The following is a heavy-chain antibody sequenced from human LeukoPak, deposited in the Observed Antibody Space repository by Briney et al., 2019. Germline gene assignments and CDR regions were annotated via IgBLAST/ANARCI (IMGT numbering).Heavy chain of an antibody. Sequence: GSLRLSCAASGFTVSSNYMSWVRQAPGKGLEWIGEVYHSGSTNYNPSLKSRVTISVDKSKNQFSLKLSSVTAADTAVYYCARSIVGATSYYYYYYMDVWGKGTTVTVSS. CDR2: VYHSGST. V-gene: IGHV4-4*02. D-gene: IGHD1-26*01. CDR1: GFTVSSNY. J-gene: IGHJ6*03. CDR3: ARSIVGATSYYYYYYMDV.